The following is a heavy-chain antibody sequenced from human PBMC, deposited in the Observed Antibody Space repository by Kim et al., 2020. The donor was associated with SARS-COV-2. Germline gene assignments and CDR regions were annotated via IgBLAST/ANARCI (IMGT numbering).Heavy chain of an antibody. J-gene: IGHJ2*01. CDR3: ARGESGWYRDWYFDL. V-gene: IGHV3-48*02. Sequence: GGSLRLSCAASGFTFSSYSMNWFRQAPGKGLEWVSYISSSSSTIYYADSVKGRFTISRDNAKNSLYLQMNSLRDEDTAVYYCARGESGWYRDWYFDLWGRGTLVTVSS. CDR2: ISSSSSTI. CDR1: GFTFSSYS. D-gene: IGHD6-19*01.